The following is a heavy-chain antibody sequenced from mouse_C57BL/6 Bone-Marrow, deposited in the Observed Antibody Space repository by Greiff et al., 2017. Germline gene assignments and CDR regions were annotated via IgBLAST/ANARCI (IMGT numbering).Heavy chain of an antibody. CDR2: ITPGSGGT. CDR3: ARSMNWESGFAY. CDR1: GYAFTNYL. Sequence: VQLQQSGAELVRPGTSVKVSCKASGYAFTNYLLEWVMQRPGQGLEWIGVITPGSGGTNYNEKFKGKATLTADKSSRTAYMQLSSLTSEDSAVCFCARSMNWESGFAYWGQGTLVTVSA. D-gene: IGHD4-1*01. V-gene: IGHV1-54*01. J-gene: IGHJ3*01.